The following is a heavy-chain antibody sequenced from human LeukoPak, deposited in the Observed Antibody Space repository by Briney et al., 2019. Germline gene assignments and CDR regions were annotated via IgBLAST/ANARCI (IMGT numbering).Heavy chain of an antibody. V-gene: IGHV3-48*04. CDR1: GFTFSNYN. CDR2: ISRSSSTI. D-gene: IGHD2-2*01. J-gene: IGHJ4*02. Sequence: GGSLRLSCAASGFTFSNYNMNWVRQAPGKGLEWVSYISRSSSTIYYADSVKGRFTISRDNAKNSLYLQMNSLGAEDTAVYYCARDAPMPLTGGDYFDYWGQGTLVTVSS. CDR3: ARDAPMPLTGGDYFDY.